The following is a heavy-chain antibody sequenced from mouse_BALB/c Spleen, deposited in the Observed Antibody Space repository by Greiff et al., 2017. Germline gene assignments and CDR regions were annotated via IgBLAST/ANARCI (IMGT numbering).Heavy chain of an antibody. D-gene: IGHD2-4*01. CDR1: GFNIKDTY. Sequence: VHVKQSGAELVKPGASVKLSCTASGFNIKDTYMHWVKQRPEQGLEWIGRIDPANGNTKYDPKFQGKATITADTSSNTAYLQLSSLTSEDTAVYYCAPYDYDDYAMDYWGQGTSVTVSS. CDR3: APYDYDDYAMDY. V-gene: IGHV14-3*02. J-gene: IGHJ4*01. CDR2: IDPANGNT.